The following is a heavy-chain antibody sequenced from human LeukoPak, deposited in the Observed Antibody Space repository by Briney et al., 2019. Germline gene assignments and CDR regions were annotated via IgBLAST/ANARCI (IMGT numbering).Heavy chain of an antibody. D-gene: IGHD2/OR15-2a*01. V-gene: IGHV3-21*01. Sequence: GGSLRLSCAASGFTFSIYAMSWVRQAPGKGLEWVSFIFSSSTYKYYTDSVKGRFTISRDNAKNSLYLQMNSLRAEDTAVYYCARDFYDGFALDYWGQGTLVTVSS. CDR3: ARDFYDGFALDY. CDR1: GFTFSIYA. CDR2: IFSSSTYK. J-gene: IGHJ4*02.